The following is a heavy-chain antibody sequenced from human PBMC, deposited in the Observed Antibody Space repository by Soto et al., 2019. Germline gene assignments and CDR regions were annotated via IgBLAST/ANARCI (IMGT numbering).Heavy chain of an antibody. J-gene: IGHJ6*03. V-gene: IGHV1-18*01. D-gene: IGHD2-21*01. CDR1: GYTFTAYG. Sequence: QVHLLQSAPEVKQPGASVKVSCKASGYTFTAYGVSWVRQAPGQGPEVMGRISVHNGNTKYAQNLQGRIMLTRDSSTSTAYMALGRLTSDDTAVYYLATRLAVGDYYYMDLWGRGTTVTVS. CDR2: ISVHNGNT. CDR3: ATRLAVGDYYYMDL.